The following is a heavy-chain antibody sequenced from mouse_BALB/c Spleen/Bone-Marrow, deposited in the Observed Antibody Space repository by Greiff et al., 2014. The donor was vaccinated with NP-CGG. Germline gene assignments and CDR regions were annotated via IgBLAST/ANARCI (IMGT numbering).Heavy chain of an antibody. CDR1: GYTFTSYL. Sequence: QVQLQQSGPELVKPGASVKMSCKASGYTFTSYLIHWVKQRPGQGLEWIGWIYPGDGSTKYNEKFKVKTTLTADKSSSTAYMFLSSLTSEDSAIYFCAYYRYDEYFDVWGAGTTVTVSS. V-gene: IGHV1S56*01. J-gene: IGHJ1*01. CDR2: IYPGDGST. D-gene: IGHD2-14*01. CDR3: AYYRYDEYFDV.